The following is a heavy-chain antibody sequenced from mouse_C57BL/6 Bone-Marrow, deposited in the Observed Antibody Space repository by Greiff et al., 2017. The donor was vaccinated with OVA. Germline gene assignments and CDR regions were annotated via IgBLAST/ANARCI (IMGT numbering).Heavy chain of an antibody. V-gene: IGHV1-69*01. CDR3: ARGGPYGNYAWFAY. D-gene: IGHD2-1*01. CDR1: GYTFTSYW. J-gene: IGHJ3*01. CDR2: IDPSDSYT. Sequence: VQLQQPGAELVMPGASVKLSCKASGYTFTSYWMHWVKQRPGQGLEWIGEIDPSDSYTNYNQKFKGKSTLTVDKSSRTAYMQLSSLTSEDAAVYYGARGGPYGNYAWFAYWGQGTLVTVSA.